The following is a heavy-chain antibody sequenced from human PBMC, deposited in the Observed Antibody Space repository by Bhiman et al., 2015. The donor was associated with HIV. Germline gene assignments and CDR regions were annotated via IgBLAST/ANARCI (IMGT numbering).Heavy chain of an antibody. V-gene: IGHV3-23*01. CDR2: ISGSGGTT. D-gene: IGHD3-3*01. CDR3: AKDSGDLESYYDLWSSSLNFDY. CDR1: GFTFSTCA. J-gene: IGHJ4*02. Sequence: EVQLLQSGGGLVQPGGSLRLSCAASGFTFSTCAMSWVRQAPGKGLEWVSTISGSGGTTYYADSLKGRFTISRGNSKNTVFLQMDSLRAEDTAVYYCAKDSGDLESYYDLWSSSLNFDYWGQGTRVTVSS.